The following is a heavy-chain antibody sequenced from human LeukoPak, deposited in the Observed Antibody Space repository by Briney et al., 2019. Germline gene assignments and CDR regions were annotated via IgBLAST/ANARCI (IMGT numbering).Heavy chain of an antibody. CDR3: ARDGHYGSGHVDY. Sequence: ASVKVSCKASGYTFTVFYMQWVRQAPGQGVEWMGWINPNSGGTYSAQKFQGRVTMTRDTSTSTAYMELRSLRSDDTAVYYCARDGHYGSGHVDYWGQGTLVTVSS. D-gene: IGHD3-10*01. V-gene: IGHV1-2*02. CDR1: GYTFTVFY. J-gene: IGHJ4*02. CDR2: INPNSGGT.